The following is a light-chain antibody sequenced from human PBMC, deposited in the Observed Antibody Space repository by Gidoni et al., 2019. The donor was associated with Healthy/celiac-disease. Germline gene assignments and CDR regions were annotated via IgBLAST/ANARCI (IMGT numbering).Light chain of an antibody. J-gene: IGKJ4*01. CDR3: QHSYSTPLT. CDR2: AAA. CDR1: QSISSY. Sequence: DIQMTQSPSSLSASVGDRVTITCRASQSISSYLNWYQQKPGKAPKLLIYAAASLQSGVPSRFSGSGFGKDFTLTISSLQREDFATYYCQHSYSTPLTVGGGTKVEIK. V-gene: IGKV1-39*01.